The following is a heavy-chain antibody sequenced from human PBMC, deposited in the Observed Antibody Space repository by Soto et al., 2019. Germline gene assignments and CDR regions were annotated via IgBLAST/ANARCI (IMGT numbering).Heavy chain of an antibody. CDR2: IYYSGST. V-gene: IGHV4-30-4*01. D-gene: IGHD5-18*01. CDR3: ARVGYSYGELDP. J-gene: IGHJ5*02. Sequence: SETLSLTCTVSGGSISSGDYYWSWIRQPPGEGLEWIGYIYYSGSTYYNPSLKSRVTISVDTSKNQFSLKLSSVTAADTAVYYCARVGYSYGELDPWGQGTLVTVSS. CDR1: GGSISSGDYY.